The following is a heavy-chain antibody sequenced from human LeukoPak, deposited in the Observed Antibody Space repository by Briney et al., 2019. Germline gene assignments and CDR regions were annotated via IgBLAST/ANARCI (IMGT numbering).Heavy chain of an antibody. Sequence: GGSLRLSCAASGFTFSSDWMHWVRQAPGKGLGWVSRMNSDGSSTSYADSVKGRFTISRDNAKNTLYLQMNSLRAEDTAVYYCARGAYGDYGFYAFDIWGQGTMVTVSS. CDR3: ARGAYGDYGFYAFDI. J-gene: IGHJ3*02. CDR2: MNSDGSST. D-gene: IGHD4-17*01. CDR1: GFTFSSDW. V-gene: IGHV3-74*01.